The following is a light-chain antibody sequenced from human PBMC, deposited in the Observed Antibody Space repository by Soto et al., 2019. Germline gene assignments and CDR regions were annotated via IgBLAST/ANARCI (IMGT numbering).Light chain of an antibody. J-gene: IGKJ3*01. CDR3: QQYGSSPAL. Sequence: EIVLTQSPGTLSLSPGERATLSRRASQSVSSSYLAWYQQKPGQAPRLLIYGASSRATGIPDRFSGSGSGTDFTLTISRLEPEDFAVYYCQQYGSSPALFGPGTKVDIK. CDR1: QSVSSSY. CDR2: GAS. V-gene: IGKV3-20*01.